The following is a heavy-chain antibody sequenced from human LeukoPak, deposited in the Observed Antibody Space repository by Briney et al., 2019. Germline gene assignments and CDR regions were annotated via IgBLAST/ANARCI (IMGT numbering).Heavy chain of an antibody. CDR3: AREYASSSSWYWFDP. V-gene: IGHV4-61*01. D-gene: IGHD6-13*01. CDR2: IYYSGST. CDR1: GGSISSSSYY. J-gene: IGHJ5*02. Sequence: PSETLSLTCTVSGGSISSSSYYWSWIRQPPGKGLAWIGYIYYSGSTNYNPSLKSRVTISVDTSKNQFSLKLSSVTAADTAVYYCAREYASSSSWYWFDPWGQGTLVTVSS.